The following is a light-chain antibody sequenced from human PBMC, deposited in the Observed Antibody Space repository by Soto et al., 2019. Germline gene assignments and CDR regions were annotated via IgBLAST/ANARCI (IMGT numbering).Light chain of an antibody. CDR3: QQYGSSPRT. CDR1: QSVSSSY. V-gene: IGKV3-20*01. CDR2: GAS. Sequence: EIVLTQSPGTLSLSPGERATLSCRASQSVSSSYLAWYQQKPGQAPRLLIYGASSRATGIPDRFSGSGSGTDFTLTISRLEPEDFAVYYYQQYGSSPRTFGGGTKVDIK. J-gene: IGKJ4*01.